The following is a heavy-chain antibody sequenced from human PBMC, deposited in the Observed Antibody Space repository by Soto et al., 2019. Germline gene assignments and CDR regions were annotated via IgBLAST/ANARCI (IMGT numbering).Heavy chain of an antibody. J-gene: IGHJ4*02. CDR1: GFTFSHYA. D-gene: IGHD3-10*01. CDR2: MSYDGSNE. V-gene: IGHV3-30*18. Sequence: QVQLVESGGGVVQPGRSLRLSCAASGFTFSHYAMHWVRQAPGKGLEWVALMSYDGSNEYYADSVKGRFTISRDNSKNTLYLQMNSLRAEDTAVYYCAKDGGHNSDYWGQGTLVTVSS. CDR3: AKDGGHNSDY.